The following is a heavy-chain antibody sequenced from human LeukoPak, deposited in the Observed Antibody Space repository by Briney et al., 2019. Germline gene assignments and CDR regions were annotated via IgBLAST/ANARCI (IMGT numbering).Heavy chain of an antibody. V-gene: IGHV4-61*02. CDR2: IYTSGST. J-gene: IGHJ1*01. CDR1: GGSISSGSYY. Sequence: SQTLSLTCTVSGGSISSGSYYWSWIRQPAGKGLEWIGRIYTSGSTNYNPSLKSRVTISVDKSKNQFSLKLSSVTAADTAVYYCARVVQSTDSSGFYLPEYFQHWGQGTLVTVSS. D-gene: IGHD3-22*01. CDR3: ARVVQSTDSSGFYLPEYFQH.